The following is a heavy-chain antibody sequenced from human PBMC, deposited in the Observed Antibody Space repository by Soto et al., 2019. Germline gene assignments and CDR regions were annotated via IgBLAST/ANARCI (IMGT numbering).Heavy chain of an antibody. CDR1: GGTFSSYA. J-gene: IGHJ4*02. CDR2: IIPIFGTA. CDR3: ASGDSSGYYPPGY. D-gene: IGHD3-22*01. Sequence: SVKVSCKASGGTFSSYAISWVRQAPGQGLEWMGGIIPIFGTANYAQKFQGRVTITADESTSTAYMELSSLRSEDTAVYYCASGDSSGYYPPGYWGQGTLVTVSS. V-gene: IGHV1-69*13.